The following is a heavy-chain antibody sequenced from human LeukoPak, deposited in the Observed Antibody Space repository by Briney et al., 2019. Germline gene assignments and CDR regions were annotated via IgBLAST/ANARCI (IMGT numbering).Heavy chain of an antibody. D-gene: IGHD3-3*01. CDR2: ISAYNGNT. J-gene: IGHJ1*01. CDR1: GYTFMSYG. CDR3: ARDIRPYYDFWSGYEYFQH. Sequence: ASVKVSCKASGYTFMSYGISWVRQAPGQGLEWMGWISAYNGNTNYAQKLQGRVTMTRDTSTSTAYMELRSLRSDDTAVYYCARDIRPYYDFWSGYEYFQHWGQGTLVTVSS. V-gene: IGHV1-18*01.